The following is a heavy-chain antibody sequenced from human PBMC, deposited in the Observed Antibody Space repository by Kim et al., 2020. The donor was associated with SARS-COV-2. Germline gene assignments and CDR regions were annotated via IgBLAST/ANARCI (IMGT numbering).Heavy chain of an antibody. V-gene: IGHV5-10-1*01. CDR2: IDPSDSYT. J-gene: IGHJ4*02. Sequence: GESLKISCKGSGYSFTSYWISWVRQMPGKGLEWMGRIDPSDSYTNYSPSFQGHVTISADKSISTAYLQWSSLKASDTAMYYCARSWLQPTRSIDYWGQGTLVTVST. D-gene: IGHD5-12*01. CDR3: ARSWLQPTRSIDY. CDR1: GYSFTSYW.